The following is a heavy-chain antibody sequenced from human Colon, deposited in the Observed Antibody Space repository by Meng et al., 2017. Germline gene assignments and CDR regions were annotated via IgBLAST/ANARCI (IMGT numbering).Heavy chain of an antibody. V-gene: IGHV3-69-1*01. J-gene: IGHJ4*02. CDR3: SRISIFGVVFFDL. D-gene: IGHD3-3*01. CDR2: VSSDAKI. Sequence: EVQLVESGGGLVKPGGSLRLSCAASGFSFSDYVMSWVRQSPGKGLGWVSSVSSDAKIYYADSLKGRFTISRDNAQNSLFLEMTSLRAEDTAVYYCSRISIFGVVFFDLWGQGTLVTVSS. CDR1: GFSFSDYV.